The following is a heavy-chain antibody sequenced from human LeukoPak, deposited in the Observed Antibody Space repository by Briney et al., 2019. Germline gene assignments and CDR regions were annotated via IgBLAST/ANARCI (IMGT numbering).Heavy chain of an antibody. Sequence: SETLSLTCIISGGXITRYHWSWIRQPPGKGLEWIGYIDDIGSPNYNPSLKRRVTISVDTSKNQFSLKLSSVTAADTAVYYCARDGSSALDYYYDYWGQGTLVTVSS. V-gene: IGHV4-59*01. CDR1: GGXITRYH. CDR3: ARDGSSALDYYYDY. CDR2: IDDIGSP. J-gene: IGHJ4*02. D-gene: IGHD6-25*01.